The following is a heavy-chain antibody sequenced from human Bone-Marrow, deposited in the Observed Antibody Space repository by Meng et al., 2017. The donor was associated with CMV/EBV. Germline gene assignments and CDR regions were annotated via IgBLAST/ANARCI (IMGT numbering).Heavy chain of an antibody. CDR2: IIPILGIA. Sequence: VKVSCKASGGTFSSYTISWVRQAPGQGLEWMGRIIPILGIANYAQKFQGRVTITADKSTSTAYMELSSLRSEDTAVYYCASPELVPADPYYYYGMDVWGQGTTVTVSS. J-gene: IGHJ6*02. D-gene: IGHD2-2*01. V-gene: IGHV1-69*02. CDR1: GGTFSSYT. CDR3: ASPELVPADPYYYYGMDV.